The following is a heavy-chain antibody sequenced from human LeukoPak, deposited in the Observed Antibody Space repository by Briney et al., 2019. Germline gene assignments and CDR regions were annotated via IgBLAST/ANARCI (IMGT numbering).Heavy chain of an antibody. V-gene: IGHV1-69*13. Sequence: SVKVSCKASGGTFSSYAISWVRQAPGQGLEWMGGIIPIFGTANYAQKFQGRVTITADESTSTAYMELSSLRPEDTAVYYCARGDEHCSSTSCYVLPFDYWGQGTLVTVSS. CDR2: IIPIFGTA. D-gene: IGHD2-2*01. J-gene: IGHJ4*02. CDR3: ARGDEHCSSTSCYVLPFDY. CDR1: GGTFSSYA.